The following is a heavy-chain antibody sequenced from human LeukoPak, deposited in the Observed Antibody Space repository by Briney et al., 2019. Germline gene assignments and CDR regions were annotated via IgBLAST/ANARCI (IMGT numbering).Heavy chain of an antibody. CDR2: ISGSGGST. Sequence: GGSLRLSCAASGFTFNTYAMSWVRQAPGKGLEWVSAISGSGGSTYYADSVKGRFTISRDNSKNTLYLQMNSLRAEDTAVYYRAKKAGRAVAALNYFDYWGQGTLATVSS. J-gene: IGHJ4*02. CDR3: AKKAGRAVAALNYFDY. V-gene: IGHV3-23*01. D-gene: IGHD6-19*01. CDR1: GFTFNTYA.